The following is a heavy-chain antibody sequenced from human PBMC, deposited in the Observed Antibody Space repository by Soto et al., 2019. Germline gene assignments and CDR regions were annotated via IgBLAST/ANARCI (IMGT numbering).Heavy chain of an antibody. CDR1: GFTFSSYG. D-gene: IGHD3-3*01. J-gene: IGHJ4*02. Sequence: TGGSLRLSCAASGFTFSSYGMHWVRQAPGKGLEWVAVISYDGSNKYYADSVKGRFTISRDNSKNTLYLQMNSLRAEDTAVYYCAKDKRIFGVVILFDYWGQGTLVTVSS. CDR3: AKDKRIFGVVILFDY. CDR2: ISYDGSNK. V-gene: IGHV3-30*18.